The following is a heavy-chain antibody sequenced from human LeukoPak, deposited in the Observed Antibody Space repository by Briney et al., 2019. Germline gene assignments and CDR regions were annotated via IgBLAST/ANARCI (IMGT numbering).Heavy chain of an antibody. CDR3: TASSGWYYFDY. D-gene: IGHD6-19*01. Sequence: GGSLRLSCTASGFTFGDYAMSWFRQAPGKGLEWVGFIRSKAYGGATEYAASVKGRFTISRDDSKSIAYLQMNSLKTEDTAVYYCTASSGWYYFDYWGQGTLVTVSS. J-gene: IGHJ4*02. CDR1: GFTFGDYA. V-gene: IGHV3-49*03. CDR2: IRSKAYGGAT.